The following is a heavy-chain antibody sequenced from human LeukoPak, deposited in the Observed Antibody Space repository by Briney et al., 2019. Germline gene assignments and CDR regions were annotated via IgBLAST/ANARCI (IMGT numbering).Heavy chain of an antibody. CDR3: ARDEDYGIFVNVDY. D-gene: IGHD4-17*01. CDR1: GYTFSNYG. Sequence: ASVKVSCKASGYTFSNYGISWVRQAPGQGLEWMGWISSYNDNTNYAQKLQGRVTMTTDTSTSTAYMELRSLRSDDTAVYYCARDEDYGIFVNVDYWGQGTLVTVSS. J-gene: IGHJ4*02. V-gene: IGHV1-18*01. CDR2: ISSYNDNT.